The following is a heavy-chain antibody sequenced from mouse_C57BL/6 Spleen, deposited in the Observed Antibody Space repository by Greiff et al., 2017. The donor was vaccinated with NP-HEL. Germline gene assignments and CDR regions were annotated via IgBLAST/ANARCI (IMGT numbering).Heavy chain of an antibody. Sequence: EVQLRQSGAELVRPGASVKLSCTASGFNIKDYYMHWVKQRPEQGLEWIGRIDPEDGDTEYAPKFQGKATMTADTSSNTAYLQLSSLTSEDTAVYYCTTPYGSPWFAYWGQGTLVTVSA. J-gene: IGHJ3*01. CDR1: GFNIKDYY. V-gene: IGHV14-1*01. D-gene: IGHD1-1*01. CDR2: IDPEDGDT. CDR3: TTPYGSPWFAY.